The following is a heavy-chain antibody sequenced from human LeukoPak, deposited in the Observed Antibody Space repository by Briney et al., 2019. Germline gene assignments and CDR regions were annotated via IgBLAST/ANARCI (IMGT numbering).Heavy chain of an antibody. CDR2: ISSSSSYI. J-gene: IGHJ4*02. CDR3: ARTSEAAGPFDY. CDR1: GFRFDAYS. D-gene: IGHD6-13*01. Sequence: GGSLRLSCAASGFRFDAYSMNWVRQAPGKGLEWVSSISSSSSYIYYADSVKGRFTISRDNAKNSLYLQMNSLRAEDTAVYYCARTSEAAGPFDYWGQGTLVTVSS. V-gene: IGHV3-21*01.